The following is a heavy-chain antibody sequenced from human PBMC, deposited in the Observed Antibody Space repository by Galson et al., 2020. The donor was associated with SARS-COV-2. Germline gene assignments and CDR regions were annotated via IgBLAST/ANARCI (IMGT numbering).Heavy chain of an antibody. CDR3: AVYDYGGNSVLDY. CDR1: GGSISSSSYY. V-gene: IGHV4-39*01. CDR2: MYYSGST. Sequence: SETLSLTCTVSGGSISSSSYYWGWIRQPPGKGLEWIGSMYYSGSTYYNPSLKSRVTISVDTSKNQFSLKLKSVTAAYTAVYYCAVYDYGGNSVLDYWGQGTLVTVSS. D-gene: IGHD4-17*01. J-gene: IGHJ4*02.